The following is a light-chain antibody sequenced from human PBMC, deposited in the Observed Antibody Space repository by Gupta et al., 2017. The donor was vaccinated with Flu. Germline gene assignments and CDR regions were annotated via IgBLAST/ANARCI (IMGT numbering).Light chain of an antibody. CDR2: EVS. CDR1: SSDVGGYNY. V-gene: IGLV2-14*01. Sequence: QSALPQPASVSGSPGQSITISCTGTSSDVGGYNYVSWYQQHPGKAPKLLIYEVSNRPSGVSNRFSGSKSGNTACLTISGLQAEDEADYYCSAYTSSSTVFGTGTKVTVL. J-gene: IGLJ1*01. CDR3: SAYTSSSTV.